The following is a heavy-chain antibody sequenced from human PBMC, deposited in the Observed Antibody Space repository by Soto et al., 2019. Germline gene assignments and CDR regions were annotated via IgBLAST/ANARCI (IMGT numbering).Heavy chain of an antibody. CDR2: INPNSGGT. CDR1: GYTFTGYY. D-gene: IGHD6-13*01. CDR3: EREIENGIAPRPDDFDI. V-gene: IGHV1-2*04. J-gene: IGHJ3*02. Sequence: ASVKLSCKASGYTFTGYYMHWVRQAPGQGLEWMGWINPNSGGTNYAQKFQGWITMTRDTSISTAYMELSRLRSDDTAVYYCEREIENGIAPRPDDFDIWGQGTMVTVSS.